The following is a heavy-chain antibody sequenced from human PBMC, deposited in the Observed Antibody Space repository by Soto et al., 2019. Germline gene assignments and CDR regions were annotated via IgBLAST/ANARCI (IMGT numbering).Heavy chain of an antibody. V-gene: IGHV4-34*01. J-gene: IGHJ4*02. CDR2: INHRGRA. CDR1: GGSFSGYY. D-gene: IGHD3-16*01. CDR3: ARGKRNYDYVGGSATGTREFDY. Sequence: QVQLQQWGAGLLKPSETLSLTCAVYGGSFSGYYWSWIRQPPGKGLAWSGEINHRGRANYNPSLKSRVTISVDSSKTQFSLKLSSVTAADTAVYYCARGKRNYDYVGGSATGTREFDYWGQGTLVTVSS.